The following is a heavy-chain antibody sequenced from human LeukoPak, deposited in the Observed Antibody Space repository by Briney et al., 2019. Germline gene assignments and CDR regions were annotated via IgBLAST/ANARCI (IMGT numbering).Heavy chain of an antibody. J-gene: IGHJ5*02. V-gene: IGHV3-23*01. Sequence: GGSLRLSCAASGFTFITYTMAWVRQAPGGGLEWVSGISGHGGPYYADSVRGRFAISRGNSKSTLYLEMNSLRVEDTAVYYCAKDFGRNLGGPGSWGRGTLVIVSS. D-gene: IGHD1-14*01. CDR3: AKDFGRNLGGPGS. CDR1: GFTFITYT. CDR2: ISGHGGP.